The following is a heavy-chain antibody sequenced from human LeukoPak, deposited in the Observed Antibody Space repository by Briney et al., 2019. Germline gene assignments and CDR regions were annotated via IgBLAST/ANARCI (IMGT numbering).Heavy chain of an antibody. Sequence: SETLSLTCAVYGGSFSGYYWSWIRQPPGKGLEWIGEINHSGSTNYNPSLKSRVTISVDTSKNQFSLKLSSVTAADTAVYYCARGMAVAQWDYWGQGTLVTVSS. CDR3: ARGMAVAQWDY. D-gene: IGHD6-19*01. CDR1: GGSFSGYY. V-gene: IGHV4-34*01. J-gene: IGHJ4*02. CDR2: INHSGST.